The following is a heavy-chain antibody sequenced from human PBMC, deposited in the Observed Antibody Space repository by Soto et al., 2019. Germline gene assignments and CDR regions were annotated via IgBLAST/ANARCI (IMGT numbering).Heavy chain of an antibody. Sequence: GGSLRLSCAASGFTFSGYAMSWVRQAPGKGLEWVSAISGSAATTYYADSVKGRFTISRDNSKNTLYLQMNSLRVEDTAVYYCAIIPRIMLWLASGPLFDYWGQGTLVTVSS. CDR3: AIIPRIMLWLASGPLFDY. CDR2: ISGSAATT. D-gene: IGHD5-18*01. J-gene: IGHJ4*02. V-gene: IGHV3-23*01. CDR1: GFTFSGYA.